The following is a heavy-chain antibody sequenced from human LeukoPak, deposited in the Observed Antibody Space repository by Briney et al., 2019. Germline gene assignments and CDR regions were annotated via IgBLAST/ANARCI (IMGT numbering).Heavy chain of an antibody. CDR2: FDPKAGEK. D-gene: IGHD3-22*01. J-gene: IGHJ3*02. CDR3: ARVYYDSSGYYSPVGAFDI. Sequence: VASVKVSCKVSGYTLIELSMHWVRRAPGKGLEWMGGFDPKAGEKVYAQKLQGRVTMTTDTSTSTAYMELRSLRSDDTAVYYCARVYYDSSGYYSPVGAFDIWGQGTMVTVSS. CDR1: GYTLIELS. V-gene: IGHV1-24*01.